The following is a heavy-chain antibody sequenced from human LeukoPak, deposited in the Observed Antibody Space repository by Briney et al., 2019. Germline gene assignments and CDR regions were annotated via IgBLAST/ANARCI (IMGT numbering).Heavy chain of an antibody. CDR3: AKDLEYYYDSSGYYSFDY. CDR2: ISWNSGSI. D-gene: IGHD3-22*01. V-gene: IGHV3-9*01. CDR1: GFTFDDYA. J-gene: IGHJ4*02. Sequence: GGSLRLSCAASGFTFDDYAMHWVRQAPGKGLEWVSGISWNSGSIGYADSVKGRFTISRDNSKNTLYLQMNSLRAEDTAVYYCAKDLEYYYDSSGYYSFDYWGQGTLVTVSS.